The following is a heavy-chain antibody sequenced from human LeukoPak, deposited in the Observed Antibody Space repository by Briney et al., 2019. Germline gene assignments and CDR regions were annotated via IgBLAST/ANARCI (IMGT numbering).Heavy chain of an antibody. J-gene: IGHJ5*02. V-gene: IGHV4-59*08. CDR1: GGSTSSYY. Sequence: NTSETLSLTCTVFGGSTSSYYWSWIRQPPGKGLEWIGYIYYSGNTNYNPSLKSRVTISVDTSKNQFSLKLSSVTAADTAVYYCARRITIFGVAPPGSWFDPWGQGTLVTVSS. CDR3: ARRITIFGVAPPGSWFDP. CDR2: IYYSGNT. D-gene: IGHD3-3*01.